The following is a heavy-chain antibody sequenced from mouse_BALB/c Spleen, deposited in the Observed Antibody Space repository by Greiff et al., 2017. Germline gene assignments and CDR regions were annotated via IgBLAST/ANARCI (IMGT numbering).Heavy chain of an antibody. CDR1: GFSLTGYG. J-gene: IGHJ4*01. CDR2: IWGDGST. D-gene: IGHD1-1*01. Sequence: VQVVESGPGLVAPSQSLSITCTVSGFSLTGYGVNWVRQPPGKGLEWLGMIWGDGSTDYNSALKSRLSISKDNSKSQVFLKMNSLQTDDTARYYCARDLITTVVEGYAMDYWGQGTSVTVSS. CDR3: ARDLITTVVEGYAMDY. V-gene: IGHV2-6-7*01.